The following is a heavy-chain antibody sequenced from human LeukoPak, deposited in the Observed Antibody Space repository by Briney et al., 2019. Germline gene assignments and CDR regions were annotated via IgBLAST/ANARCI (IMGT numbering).Heavy chain of an antibody. CDR3: ARDRNKQWLVH. CDR2: ISAYNGNT. D-gene: IGHD6-19*01. J-gene: IGHJ4*02. CDR1: GYTFTGYG. Sequence: ASVKVFCKASGYTFTGYGISWVRQAPGQGLEWMGWISAYNGNTNYAQKLQDRVTMTTDTSTSTAYMELRSLRSDDTAVYYCARDRNKQWLVHWGQGTLVTVSS. V-gene: IGHV1-18*01.